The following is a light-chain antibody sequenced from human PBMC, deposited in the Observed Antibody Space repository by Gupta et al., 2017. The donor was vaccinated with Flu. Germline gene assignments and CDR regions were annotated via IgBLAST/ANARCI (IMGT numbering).Light chain of an antibody. J-gene: IGLJ3*02. V-gene: IGLV1-44*01. Sequence: QSVLTQPPSASGTPGQRVTISCSGSSSNIGSNTVDWYQQFPGTAPKFLIHRNNQRPSGVPDRFSGSKSGTSASLAISGLQSKDEADYYCATWDDNLNGWVFGGGTKLTVL. CDR3: ATWDDNLNGWV. CDR2: RNN. CDR1: SSNIGSNT.